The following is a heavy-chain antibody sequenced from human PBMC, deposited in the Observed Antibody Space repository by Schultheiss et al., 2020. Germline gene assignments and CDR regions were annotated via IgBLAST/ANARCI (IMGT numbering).Heavy chain of an antibody. Sequence: SETLSLTCAVYGGSFSGYYWSWIRQPPGKGLEWIGEINHSGSTNYNPSLKSRVTISVDTSKNQFSLKLSSVTAADTAVYYCARGPDYCSSTSCLHYYYYGMHIWAKGTTVTVSS. CDR3: ARGPDYCSSTSCLHYYYYGMHI. CDR1: GGSFSGYY. CDR2: INHSGST. V-gene: IGHV4-34*01. D-gene: IGHD2-2*01. J-gene: IGHJ6*04.